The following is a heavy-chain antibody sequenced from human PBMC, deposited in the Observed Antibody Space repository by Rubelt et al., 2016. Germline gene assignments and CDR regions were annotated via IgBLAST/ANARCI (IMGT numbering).Heavy chain of an antibody. CDR1: GGSISSSSYY. CDR3: ARHDSSGGGYYMDV. V-gene: IGHV4-39*01. J-gene: IGHJ6*03. CDR2: IYYSGST. Sequence: QLQLQESGPGLVKPSETLSLTCTVSGGSISSSSYYWGWIRQPPGKGLEWIGSIYYSGSTYYNPSLKSRVTISVDTSKNQFSLKLSSVTAADTAVYYCARHDSSGGGYYMDVWGKGTTVTVSS. D-gene: IGHD3-22*01.